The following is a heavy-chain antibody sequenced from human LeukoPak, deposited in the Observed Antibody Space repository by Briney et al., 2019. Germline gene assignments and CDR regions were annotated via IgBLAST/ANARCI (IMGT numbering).Heavy chain of an antibody. D-gene: IGHD3-22*01. CDR2: INPNSGGT. Sequence: ASVKVSCKASGYTFTGYYMHWVRQAPGQGLEWMGWINPNSGGTNCAQKFQGRVTMTRDTSISTAYMELRSLRSDDTAVYYCARVVVVVITSAYDYWGQGTLVTVSS. J-gene: IGHJ4*02. CDR3: ARVVVVVITSAYDY. V-gene: IGHV1-2*02. CDR1: GYTFTGYY.